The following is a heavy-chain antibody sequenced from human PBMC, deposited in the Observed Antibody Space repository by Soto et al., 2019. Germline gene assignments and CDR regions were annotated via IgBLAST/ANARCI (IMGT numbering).Heavy chain of an antibody. D-gene: IGHD3-9*01. J-gene: IGHJ4*02. CDR3: ARAVYPGDK. V-gene: IGHV1-46*04. Sequence: QVRLVQSGAEVKKPGASVKVSCKASGYIFTNYYIHWVRQAPGQGLEWMAIINPNGGSTNCAQELQGRITLTRDTSTRTVYMDLRSLTPEDRAVYYCARAVYPGDKWGQVTLVTVSS. CDR2: INPNGGST. CDR1: GYIFTNYY.